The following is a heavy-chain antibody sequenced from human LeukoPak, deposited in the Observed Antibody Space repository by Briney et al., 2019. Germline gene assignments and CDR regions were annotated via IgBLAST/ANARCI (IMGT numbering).Heavy chain of an antibody. V-gene: IGHV3-33*06. Sequence: GQSLRLTYEASGFTVSHYGMRWVRQAPGKGLEWVAVIWSDGTNQYYADSVKGRFTISRDNFKKTVSLQMNSLRAEDTAVYYCAKDGQRGVDYGNSLEPWGQGPLVTVSS. CDR1: GFTVSHYG. J-gene: IGHJ5*02. CDR2: IWSDGTNQ. D-gene: IGHD4-17*01. CDR3: AKDGQRGVDYGNSLEP.